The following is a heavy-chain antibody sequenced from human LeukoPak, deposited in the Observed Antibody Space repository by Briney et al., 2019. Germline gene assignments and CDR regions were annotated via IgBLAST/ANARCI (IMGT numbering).Heavy chain of an antibody. D-gene: IGHD6-19*01. V-gene: IGHV5-51*01. CDR2: IYPGDSDT. CDR1: GYSFTSYW. CDR3: TRLVTVAGTDIAEYFQH. Sequence: GESLKISCKGSGYSFTSYWIGGVRQMPGKGLEWMGIIYPGDSDTRYSPSFQGQVTISADKSISTAYLQWSSLKASDTAMYYCTRLVTVAGTDIAEYFQHWGQGTLVTVSS. J-gene: IGHJ1*01.